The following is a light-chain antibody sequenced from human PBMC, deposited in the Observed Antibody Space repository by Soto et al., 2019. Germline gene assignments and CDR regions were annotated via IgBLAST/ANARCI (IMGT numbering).Light chain of an antibody. J-gene: IGLJ2*01. Sequence: QSALTQPASVSGSRGQSITITCTGTSSDVGANNFVSWYQQHPGKAPRLMIYDVTNRPSGVSDRFSASKSGSTASLTISGLQAEDEGDYYCSSYTTSTTLIFGGGTNSPS. CDR3: SSYTTSTTLI. CDR1: SSDVGANNF. CDR2: DVT. V-gene: IGLV2-14*03.